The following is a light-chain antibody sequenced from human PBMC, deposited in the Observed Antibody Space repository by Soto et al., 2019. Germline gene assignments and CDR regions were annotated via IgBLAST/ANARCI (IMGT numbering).Light chain of an antibody. V-gene: IGLV2-14*01. Sequence: QSVLTQPASVSGTLGQSITISCTGTSSDVGGYNYVSWYQQHPDKAPKLIISEVSDRPSGVSHRFSGSKTGNTASLTISGLLAEDEADYYCSSYAVNRTYVFXGGTKVTVL. CDR1: SSDVGGYNY. J-gene: IGLJ1*01. CDR3: SSYAVNRTYV. CDR2: EVS.